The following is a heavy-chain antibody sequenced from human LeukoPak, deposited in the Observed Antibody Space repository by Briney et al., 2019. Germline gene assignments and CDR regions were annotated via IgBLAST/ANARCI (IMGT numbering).Heavy chain of an antibody. J-gene: IGHJ4*02. CDR1: GFTFHDYS. CDR3: VKEVGAAVGRSSFDY. V-gene: IGHV3-9*01. Sequence: GRSLRLSCAASGFTFHDYSMHWVRQSPGKGLEWVAAISWNSGFTGYADSVRGRFTISRDNAKNSLYLQMNSLRAEDTALYYCVKEVGAAVGRSSFDYWGQGTLVTVSS. CDR2: ISWNSGFT. D-gene: IGHD6-13*01.